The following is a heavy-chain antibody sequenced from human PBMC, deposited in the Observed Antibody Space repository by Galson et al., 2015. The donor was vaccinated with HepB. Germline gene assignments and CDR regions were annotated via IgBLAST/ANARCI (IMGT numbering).Heavy chain of an antibody. J-gene: IGHJ6*02. Sequence: SLRLSCAASGFTFSSYAMHWVRQAPGKGLEWVAVISYDGSNKYYADSVKGRFTISRDNSKNTLYLQMNSLRAEDTAVYYCAREAKLYGDYDGDGMDVWGQGTTVTVSS. CDR1: GFTFSSYA. CDR3: AREAKLYGDYDGDGMDV. CDR2: ISYDGSNK. D-gene: IGHD4-17*01. V-gene: IGHV3-30*04.